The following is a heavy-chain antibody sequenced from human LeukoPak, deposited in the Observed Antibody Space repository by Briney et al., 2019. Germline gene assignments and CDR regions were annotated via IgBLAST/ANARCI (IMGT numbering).Heavy chain of an antibody. CDR1: GYTFTSYG. D-gene: IGHD3-9*01. CDR2: ISAYNGNT. CDR3: ARDPVPTLRYFDWPTRYFDY. Sequence: GASVKVSCKASGYTFTSYGISWVRQAPGQGLEWMGWISAYNGNTNYAQKLQGRVTMTTDTSTSTAYMELRSLRSDDTAVYYCARDPVPTLRYFDWPTRYFDYWGQGTLVTVSS. J-gene: IGHJ4*02. V-gene: IGHV1-18*01.